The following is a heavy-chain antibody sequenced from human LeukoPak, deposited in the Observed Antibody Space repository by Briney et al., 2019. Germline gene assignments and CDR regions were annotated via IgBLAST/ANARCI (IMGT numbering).Heavy chain of an antibody. D-gene: IGHD2-2*01. CDR3: ARDIFTVPARNAFDI. J-gene: IGHJ3*02. CDR1: RYTFTGYY. CDR2: INPNSSGT. V-gene: IGHV1-2*02. Sequence: ASVKVSCKASRYTFTGYYMHWVRQAPGQGLEWTGWINPNSSGTSYAQKFQGRVTMTRDTSINTAYMELSSLISDDTAVYYCARDIFTVPARNAFDIWGQGTMVTVSS.